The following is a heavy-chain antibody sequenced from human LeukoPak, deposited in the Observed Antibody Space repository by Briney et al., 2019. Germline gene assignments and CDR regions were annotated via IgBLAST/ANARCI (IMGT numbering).Heavy chain of an antibody. Sequence: GGSLRLSCAASGFTFSTYSMTWIRQAPGKGLEWAAAISKDSSATYYAGSVKGRFTISRDNSKNTLYLQMISLRAEDTAVYYCAKADIAAAGTNYWGQGTLVTVSS. CDR3: AKADIAAAGTNY. CDR1: GFTFSTYS. V-gene: IGHV3-23*01. J-gene: IGHJ4*02. D-gene: IGHD6-13*01. CDR2: ISKDSSAT.